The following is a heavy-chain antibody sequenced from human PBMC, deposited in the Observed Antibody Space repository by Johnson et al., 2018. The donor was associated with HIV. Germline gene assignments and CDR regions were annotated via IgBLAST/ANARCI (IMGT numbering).Heavy chain of an antibody. Sequence: VQLVESGGGLVQPGGSLRLSCAASGFTFSSYAMSWVRQAPGKGLEWVSAISGNGGSTYYANSVKDRFIISRDNSKDTLYLQMGSLRGEDMAIYYCAIPYYYESGAYQWGQGTMVTVSS. CDR3: AIPYYYESGAYQ. CDR2: ISGNGGST. J-gene: IGHJ3*01. CDR1: GFTFSSYA. V-gene: IGHV3-23*04. D-gene: IGHD3-22*01.